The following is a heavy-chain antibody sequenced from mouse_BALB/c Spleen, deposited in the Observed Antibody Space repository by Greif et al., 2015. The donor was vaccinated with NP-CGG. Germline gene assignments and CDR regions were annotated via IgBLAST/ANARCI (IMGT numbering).Heavy chain of an antibody. D-gene: IGHD1-1*01. V-gene: IGHV1-7*01. J-gene: IGHJ2*01. Sequence: VQGVESGAELAKPGASVKMSCKASGYTFTSYWMHWVKQRPGQGLEWIGFINPSTGYTEYNQKFKDKATLTADKSSSTAYMQLSSLTSEDSAVYYCANYYGSSYYFDYWGQGTTLTVSS. CDR3: ANYYGSSYYFDY. CDR1: GYTFTSYW. CDR2: INPSTGYT.